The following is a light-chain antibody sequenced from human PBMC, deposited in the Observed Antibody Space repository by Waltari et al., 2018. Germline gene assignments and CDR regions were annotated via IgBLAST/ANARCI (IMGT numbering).Light chain of an antibody. CDR1: QSVGRS. V-gene: IGKV3-20*01. CDR3: QHYVRLPVT. Sequence: EIVLTQSPGTLSLSPGERATLSCWASQSVGRSLAWYQQKRDQAPRLLIYGAATRATGIPDRFSGSGSGTDVSLTISRLEPEDFAVYYCQHYVRLPVTFGQGTKVEI. CDR2: GAA. J-gene: IGKJ1*01.